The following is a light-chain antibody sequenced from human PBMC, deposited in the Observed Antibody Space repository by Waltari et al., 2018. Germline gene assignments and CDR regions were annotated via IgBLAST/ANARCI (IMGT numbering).Light chain of an antibody. CDR3: MEYRRAMWT. V-gene: IGKV2-28*01. CDR2: LGS. CDR1: LGRLHSNGDNY. J-gene: IGKJ1*01. Sequence: LGRLHSNGDNYLDWILQSPGQSPHHQTCLGSIRTAGVPARFSGSGLGTDFTVKISRVEAEAVGVDFCMEYRRAMWTFGQGAKVEI.